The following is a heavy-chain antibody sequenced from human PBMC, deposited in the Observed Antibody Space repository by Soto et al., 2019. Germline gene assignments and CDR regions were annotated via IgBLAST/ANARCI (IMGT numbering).Heavy chain of an antibody. CDR3: AKQNLYDFWSGSPLPHFDY. Sequence: PGGSLRLSCAASGFTFSSYGMHWVRQAPGKGLEWVAVISYDGSNKYYADSVKGRFTISRDNSKNTLYLQMNSLRAEDTAVYYCAKQNLYDFWSGSPLPHFDYWGQGTLVTVSS. CDR2: ISYDGSNK. V-gene: IGHV3-30*18. CDR1: GFTFSSYG. D-gene: IGHD3-3*01. J-gene: IGHJ4*02.